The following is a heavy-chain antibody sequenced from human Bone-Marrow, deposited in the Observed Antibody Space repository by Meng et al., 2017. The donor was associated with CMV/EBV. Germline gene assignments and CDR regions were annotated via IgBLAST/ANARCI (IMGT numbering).Heavy chain of an antibody. CDR3: AHTPITMVRGVD. Sequence: QITLKESCHMLLNPKQTLTLTFTFSGFSLSPSGVGLGWISQPPGKALEWLALIYWDDDKRYSPSLKSRLTITKDTSKNQVVLTMTNMDPVDTATYYCAHTPITMVRGVDWGQGTLVTVSS. J-gene: IGHJ4*02. V-gene: IGHV2-5*02. CDR2: IYWDDDK. CDR1: GFSLSPSGVG. D-gene: IGHD3-10*01.